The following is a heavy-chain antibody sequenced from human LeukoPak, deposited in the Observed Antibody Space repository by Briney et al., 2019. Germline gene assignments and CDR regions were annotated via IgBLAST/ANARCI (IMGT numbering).Heavy chain of an antibody. Sequence: GGSLRLSCAASGFTFSSYAMSWVRQAPGKGLEWVSAISGSGGSTYYADSVKGRFTISRDISSNTLYLEMSSLRAEDTARYYCARAPPYYYDSRGYHYERGNYHYGMDVWGQGTTVIVS. CDR1: GFTFSSYA. CDR3: ARAPPYYYDSRGYHYERGNYHYGMDV. D-gene: IGHD3-22*01. CDR2: ISGSGGST. V-gene: IGHV3-23*01. J-gene: IGHJ6*02.